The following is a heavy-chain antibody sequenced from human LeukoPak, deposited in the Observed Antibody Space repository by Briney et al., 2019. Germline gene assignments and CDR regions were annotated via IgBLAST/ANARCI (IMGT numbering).Heavy chain of an antibody. CDR1: GGTFSSYA. CDR3: ARVVPAATSTWYFDY. CDR2: IIPIFGTA. Sequence: ASVKVSCKASGGTFSSYAISWVRQAPGQGLEWMGRIIPIFGTANYAQKFQGSVTITTDESTSTAYMELSSLRSEDTAMYYCARVVPAATSTWYFDYWGQGTLVTVSS. D-gene: IGHD2-2*01. V-gene: IGHV1-69*05. J-gene: IGHJ4*02.